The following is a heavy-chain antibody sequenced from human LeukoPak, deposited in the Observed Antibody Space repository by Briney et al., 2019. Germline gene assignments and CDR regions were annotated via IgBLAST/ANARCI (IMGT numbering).Heavy chain of an antibody. CDR3: TGTSSSGWYTWFDP. CDR1: GFTFSGSA. V-gene: IGHV3-73*01. D-gene: IGHD6-19*01. J-gene: IGHJ5*02. Sequence: GGSLRLSCAASGFTFSGSAMHWVRQAPGKGLEWVGRIRSKANSYATAYAASVKGRFTISRDDSKNTAYLQMNSLKTEDTAVYYCTGTSSSGWYTWFDPWGQGTLVTVSS. CDR2: IRSKANSYAT.